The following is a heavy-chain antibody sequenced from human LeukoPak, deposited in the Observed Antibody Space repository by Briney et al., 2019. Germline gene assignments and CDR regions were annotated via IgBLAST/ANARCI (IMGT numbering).Heavy chain of an antibody. J-gene: IGHJ4*02. D-gene: IGHD3-16*01. Sequence: GASVKVSCKASGYTFTSYGISWVRQAPGQGLEWRGWISAYNGNTNYAQKLQGRVTMTTDTSTSTAYMELRSLRSDDTAVYYCARRPPYDYVWGRGIDYWGQGTLVTVSS. CDR3: ARRPPYDYVWGRGIDY. CDR1: GYTFTSYG. V-gene: IGHV1-18*01. CDR2: ISAYNGNT.